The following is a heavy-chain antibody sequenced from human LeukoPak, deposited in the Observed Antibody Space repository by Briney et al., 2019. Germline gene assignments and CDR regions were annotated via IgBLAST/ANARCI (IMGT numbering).Heavy chain of an antibody. CDR3: ARQIAVAGEWAFDI. D-gene: IGHD6-19*01. Sequence: PSETLSLTCTVSGGSISSSSYNWDWIRQPPGKGLEWIGYIHYSGSTYYNPSLKSRVTISVDTPKNQFSLKLSSVTAADTAVYYCARQIAVAGEWAFDIWGQGTMVTVSS. CDR2: IHYSGST. J-gene: IGHJ3*02. CDR1: GGSISSSSYN. V-gene: IGHV4-39*01.